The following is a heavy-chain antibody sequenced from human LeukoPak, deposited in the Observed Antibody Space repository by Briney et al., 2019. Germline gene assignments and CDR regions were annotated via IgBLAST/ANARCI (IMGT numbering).Heavy chain of an antibody. CDR1: GFTVSSNY. Sequence: GSLRLSCAASGFTVSSNYMSWVRQAPGKGLEWIGEINHSGTTNYNPSLKSRVTISVDTSKNQLSLRLSSMTAADTAVFYCARVAGARMRNAFDIWGQGTMVTVSS. D-gene: IGHD1-26*01. CDR3: ARVAGARMRNAFDI. V-gene: IGHV4-34*01. CDR2: INHSGTT. J-gene: IGHJ3*02.